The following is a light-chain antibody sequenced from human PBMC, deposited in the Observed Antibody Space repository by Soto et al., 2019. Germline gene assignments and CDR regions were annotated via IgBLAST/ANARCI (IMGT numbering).Light chain of an antibody. CDR3: VPGTHWPHT. V-gene: IGKV2-30*01. Sequence: DVVMTQSPLSLPVTLGQPASISCRSSQSLVYSDGNTYLSWFQQRPGQSPRRLIYKVCKRDSGVRDRFSGSGSGTDFTLKISRVEAEDVGVYYCVPGTHWPHTFGRGTKVDIK. CDR2: KVC. CDR1: QSLVYSDGNTY. J-gene: IGKJ3*01.